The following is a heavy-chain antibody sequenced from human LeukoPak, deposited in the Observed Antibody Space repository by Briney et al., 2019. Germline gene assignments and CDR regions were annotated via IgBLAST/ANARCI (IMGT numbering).Heavy chain of an antibody. CDR3: ARGFGTVPTYGMDV. Sequence: SETLSLTCTVSGGSISSYYWSWIRQPPGKGLEWIGYIYYSGSTNYNPSLKSRVTISVDTSKNQFSLKLSSVTAADTAVYYCARGFGTVPTYGMDVWGQGTTVTVSS. J-gene: IGHJ6*02. CDR1: GGSISSYY. CDR2: IYYSGST. D-gene: IGHD3-10*01. V-gene: IGHV4-59*01.